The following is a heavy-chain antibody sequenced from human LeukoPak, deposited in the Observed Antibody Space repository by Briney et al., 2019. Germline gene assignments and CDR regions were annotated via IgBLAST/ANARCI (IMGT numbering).Heavy chain of an antibody. Sequence: GGSLRLSCAASGFTFRSYAMNWVRQAPGKGLEWVSSISSSSSYIYYADSAKGRFTISRDNAKNSLYLQMNSLRAEDTAVYYCARDPIAAAGTGPYNWFDPWGQGTLVTVSS. J-gene: IGHJ5*02. CDR1: GFTFRSYA. D-gene: IGHD6-13*01. V-gene: IGHV3-21*01. CDR3: ARDPIAAAGTGPYNWFDP. CDR2: ISSSSSYI.